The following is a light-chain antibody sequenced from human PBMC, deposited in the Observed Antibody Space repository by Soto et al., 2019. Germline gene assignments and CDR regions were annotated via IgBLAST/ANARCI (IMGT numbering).Light chain of an antibody. CDR3: SSYTSSSTVV. V-gene: IGLV2-14*01. J-gene: IGLJ2*01. CDR2: DVS. CDR1: SSDVGGYNY. Sequence: QSALTQPASVSGSPGQSITISRTGTSSDVGGYNYVSWYQQHPGKAPKLMIYDVSNRPSGVSNRFSGSKSGNTASLTISGLQAEDAADYYCSSYTSSSTVVFGGGTQLTVL.